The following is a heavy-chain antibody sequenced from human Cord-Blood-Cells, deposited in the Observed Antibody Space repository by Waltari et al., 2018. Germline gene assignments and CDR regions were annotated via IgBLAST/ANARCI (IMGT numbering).Heavy chain of an antibody. D-gene: IGHD7-27*01. J-gene: IGHJ3*02. Sequence: EVQLVESGGGLVQPGGSLSLSCAASGFTFSSYWMSWVRQAPGKGLEWVANIKQDGSEKYYVDSVKGRFTISRDNAKNSLYLQMNSLRAEDTAVYYCARELTGDAFDIWGQGTMVTVSS. CDR1: GFTFSSYW. CDR2: IKQDGSEK. CDR3: ARELTGDAFDI. V-gene: IGHV3-7*01.